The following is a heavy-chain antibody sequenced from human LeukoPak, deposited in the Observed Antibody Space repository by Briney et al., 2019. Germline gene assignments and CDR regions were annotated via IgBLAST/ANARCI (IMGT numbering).Heavy chain of an antibody. CDR2: ISPTSSYT. CDR3: ARGSFSGTAPFDY. Sequence: XGSLRLSCSASGFTFSDYYMTWIRQAXGKGLEWISNISPTSSYTNHAAAVKGRFIISRDNAKNSLSLQMNSLSAEDTAVYYCARGSFSGTAPFDYWGQGTLVTVSS. D-gene: IGHD1-1*01. CDR1: GFTFSDYY. J-gene: IGHJ4*02. V-gene: IGHV3-11*06.